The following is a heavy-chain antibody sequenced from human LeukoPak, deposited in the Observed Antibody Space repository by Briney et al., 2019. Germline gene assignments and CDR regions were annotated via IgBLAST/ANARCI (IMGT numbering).Heavy chain of an antibody. CDR3: ARDRQKMNYYDGMDV. V-gene: IGHV1-46*01. CDR1: GYTFTTYY. D-gene: IGHD5-24*01. Sequence: ASVKVSCKASGYTFTTYYMHWVRQAPGQGLEWMGIINPSGGSTSYAQKFQGRVTMTRDTSASTVYMELSSLRSEDTAVYYCARDRQKMNYYDGMDVWGQGTTVTVSS. CDR2: INPSGGST. J-gene: IGHJ6*02.